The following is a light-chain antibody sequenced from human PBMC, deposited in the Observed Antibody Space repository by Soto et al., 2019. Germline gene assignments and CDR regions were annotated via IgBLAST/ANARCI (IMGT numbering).Light chain of an antibody. Sequence: DIVMTQSPDSLAVSLGERATINCKSSQSVLFSSNNKNYLAWYQQKPGQPPKLLIYWASTRGSGVPDSFSGSGSGTDFTLTISSLQAEDVAVYYCQHYSGAPYTFGQGTKLEIK. CDR1: QSVLFSSNNKNY. J-gene: IGKJ2*01. V-gene: IGKV4-1*01. CDR3: QHYSGAPYT. CDR2: WAS.